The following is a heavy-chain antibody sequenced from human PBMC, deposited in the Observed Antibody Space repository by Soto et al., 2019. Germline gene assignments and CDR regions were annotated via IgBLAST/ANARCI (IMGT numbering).Heavy chain of an antibody. CDR1: GFTFSSYA. V-gene: IGHV3-23*01. Sequence: EVQLLESGGGLVQPGGSLRLSCAASGFTFSSYAMSWVRQAPGKGLEWVSAISGSGGSTYYADSVKGRFTISRDNSKNTLYLQMNSLRAEDTAVYHCAKSCYGDYVCFDYWGQGTLVTVSS. CDR2: ISGSGGST. D-gene: IGHD4-17*01. CDR3: AKSCYGDYVCFDY. J-gene: IGHJ4*02.